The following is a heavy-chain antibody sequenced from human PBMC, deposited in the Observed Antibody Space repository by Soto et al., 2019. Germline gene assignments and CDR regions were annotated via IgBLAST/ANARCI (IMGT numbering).Heavy chain of an antibody. CDR3: VRRDCSSTSCLP. Sequence: LRLSCSASGFTFSSYAMHWVRQAPGKGLEYVSAISSNGGSTYYADSVKGRFTISRDNSKNTLYLQMSSLRAEDTAVYYCVRRDCSSTSCLPWGQGTLVPVSS. D-gene: IGHD2-2*01. CDR1: GFTFSSYA. V-gene: IGHV3-64D*06. J-gene: IGHJ5*02. CDR2: ISSNGGST.